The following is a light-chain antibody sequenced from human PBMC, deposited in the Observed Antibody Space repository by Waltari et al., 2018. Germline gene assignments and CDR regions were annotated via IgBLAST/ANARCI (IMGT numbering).Light chain of an antibody. V-gene: IGKV2-28*01. CDR2: LVS. CDR1: QSLLHSNGNNY. Sequence: DIVMTQSPFSLPVTPGEPASIPCRSSQSLLHSNGNNYLAWYLQKPGQSPQLLFYLVSNRASGVPDRFSASGSGTDFTLKISRVEAEDVGVYYCMQSLLALWTFGQGTKVEIK. J-gene: IGKJ1*01. CDR3: MQSLLALWT.